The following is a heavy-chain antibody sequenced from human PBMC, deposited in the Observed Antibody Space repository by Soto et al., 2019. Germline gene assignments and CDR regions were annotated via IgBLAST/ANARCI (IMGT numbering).Heavy chain of an antibody. V-gene: IGHV4-59*01. CDR3: ARDGHFWSGYYMVGDYYCYGMDV. CDR2: IYYSGST. J-gene: IGHJ6*02. D-gene: IGHD3-3*02. CDR1: GGSISSYY. Sequence: SETLSLTCTVSGGSISSYYWSWIRQPPGKGLEWIGYIYYSGSTNYNPSLKSRVTISVDTSKNQFSLKLSSVTAADTAVYYCARDGHFWSGYYMVGDYYCYGMDVWGQGTTVTVSS.